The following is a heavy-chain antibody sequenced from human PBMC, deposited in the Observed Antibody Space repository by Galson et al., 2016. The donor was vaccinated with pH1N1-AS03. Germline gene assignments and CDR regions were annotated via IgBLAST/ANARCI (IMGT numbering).Heavy chain of an antibody. CDR1: GFTFSSYA. J-gene: IGHJ4*02. CDR3: VADFDY. D-gene: IGHD6-13*01. V-gene: IGHV3-30*01. Sequence: SLRLSCAASGFTFSSYAMHWVRQAPGKGLEWVAVISYDGTNKYYAGSVEVRFTISRENYKTTLYLQMNSLRVEDTAVYYCVADFDYWGQGTLVTVSS. CDR2: ISYDGTNK.